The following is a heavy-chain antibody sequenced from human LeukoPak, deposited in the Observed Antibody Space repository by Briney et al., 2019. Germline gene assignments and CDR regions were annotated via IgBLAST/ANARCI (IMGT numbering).Heavy chain of an antibody. Sequence: GASVKVSCKGSGYTFTSYDINWVRQATGQGLEWMGWMNPNSGNTGYAQKFQGRVTMTRNTSISTAYMELSSLRSEDTAVYYCARGRRFLEWLLAYYYYYMDVWGKGTTVTVSS. V-gene: IGHV1-8*01. CDR2: MNPNSGNT. CDR3: ARGRRFLEWLLAYYYYYMDV. J-gene: IGHJ6*03. D-gene: IGHD3-3*01. CDR1: GYTFTSYD.